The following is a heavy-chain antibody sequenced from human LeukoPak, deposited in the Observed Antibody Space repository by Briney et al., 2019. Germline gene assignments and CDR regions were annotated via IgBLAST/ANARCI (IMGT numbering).Heavy chain of an antibody. Sequence: PGGSLRLSCTASGFTFSGAWMTWVRQAPGKGLEWVASIREDGTEKNYVDSVKGRFTISRDNAKNSLYLQMNSLRAEDTAVYYCARALTEYYYDSSGYYPVWFDPWGQGTLVTVSS. CDR1: GFTFSGAW. CDR3: ARALTEYYYDSSGYYPVWFDP. V-gene: IGHV3-7*01. CDR2: IREDGTEK. D-gene: IGHD3-22*01. J-gene: IGHJ5*02.